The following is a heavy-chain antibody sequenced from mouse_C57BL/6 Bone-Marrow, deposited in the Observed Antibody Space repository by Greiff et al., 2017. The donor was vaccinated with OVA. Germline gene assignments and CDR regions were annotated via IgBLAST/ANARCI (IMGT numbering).Heavy chain of an antibody. Sequence: VQLQQSGAELARPGASVKLSCKASGYTFTSYGISWVKQRTGQGLEWIGEIYPSSGNTYYNEKFKGKATLTADKSSSKAYMERRSLTSEDAAVYFCARSGSRDYAMDYWGQGTSVTGSS. CDR1: GYTFTSYG. D-gene: IGHD1-1*01. V-gene: IGHV1-81*01. CDR3: ARSGSRDYAMDY. J-gene: IGHJ4*01. CDR2: IYPSSGNT.